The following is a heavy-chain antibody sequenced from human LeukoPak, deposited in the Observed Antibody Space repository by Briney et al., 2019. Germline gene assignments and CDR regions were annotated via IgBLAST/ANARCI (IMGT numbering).Heavy chain of an antibody. Sequence: PSETLTLTCTVSGASISSYYWSWIRQPPGKGLEWIGYIYYSGSTNYNPSLKSRATISVDTSKNQFSLKLSSVTAADTAVYYCARVESSSWYFYFDYWGQGTLVTVSS. CDR3: ARVESSSWYFYFDY. CDR2: IYYSGST. V-gene: IGHV4-59*01. D-gene: IGHD6-13*01. J-gene: IGHJ4*02. CDR1: GASISSYY.